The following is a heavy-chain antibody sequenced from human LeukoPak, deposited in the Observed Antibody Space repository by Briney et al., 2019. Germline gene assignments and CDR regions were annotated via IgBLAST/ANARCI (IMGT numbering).Heavy chain of an antibody. CDR1: GGSFSGYY. J-gene: IGHJ5*02. D-gene: IGHD2-15*01. CDR3: ASPGGGYCSAGSCSAHWFDP. Sequence: SETLSLTCAVYGGSFSGYYWSWIRQPPGKGLEWIGEINHSGSTNYNPSLKSRVTISVDTSKNQFSLKLSSVTAADTAVYYCASPGGGYCSAGSCSAHWFDPWGQGTPVTVSS. CDR2: INHSGST. V-gene: IGHV4-34*01.